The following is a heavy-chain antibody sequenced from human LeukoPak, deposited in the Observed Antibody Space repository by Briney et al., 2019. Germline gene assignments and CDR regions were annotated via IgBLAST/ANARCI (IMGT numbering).Heavy chain of an antibody. Sequence: SGGSLRLSCAASGFTFSSYWVHWVRHAPGKGLMWLSRINSDESSTSYADSVKGRFTISRDNAQNTLYLQMNSLRAEDTAVYYCARALAVAGSVGGLVDWGQGTLVTVSS. CDR1: GFTFSSYW. D-gene: IGHD6-19*01. J-gene: IGHJ4*02. V-gene: IGHV3-74*01. CDR3: ARALAVAGSVGGLVD. CDR2: INSDESST.